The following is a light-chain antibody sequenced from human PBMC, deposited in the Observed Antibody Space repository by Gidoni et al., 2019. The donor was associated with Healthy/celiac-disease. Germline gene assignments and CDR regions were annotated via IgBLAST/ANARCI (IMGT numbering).Light chain of an antibody. CDR1: QSVSSSY. CDR3: QQYGSSPA. J-gene: IGKJ1*01. Sequence: VLTQSPGTLSLSPGERATLSCRASQSVSSSYLAWYQQTPGQAPRLLIYGASSRATGLPDRFSGSGSGTDFTLTISRLEPEDFAVYYCQQYGSSPAFGQGTKVEIK. CDR2: GAS. V-gene: IGKV3-20*01.